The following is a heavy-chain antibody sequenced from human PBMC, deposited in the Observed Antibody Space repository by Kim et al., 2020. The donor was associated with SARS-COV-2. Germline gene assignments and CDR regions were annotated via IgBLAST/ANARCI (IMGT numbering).Heavy chain of an antibody. CDR2: INPSGGST. Sequence: ASVKVSCKASGYTFTSYYMHWVRQAPGQGLEWMGIINPSGGSTSYAQKFQGRVTMTRDTSTSTVYMELSSLRSEDTAVYYCARDLNDYVWGSYRLTVTPHYYGMDVWGQGTTVTVSS. V-gene: IGHV1-46*01. CDR3: ARDLNDYVWGSYRLTVTPHYYGMDV. CDR1: GYTFTSYY. D-gene: IGHD3-16*02. J-gene: IGHJ6*02.